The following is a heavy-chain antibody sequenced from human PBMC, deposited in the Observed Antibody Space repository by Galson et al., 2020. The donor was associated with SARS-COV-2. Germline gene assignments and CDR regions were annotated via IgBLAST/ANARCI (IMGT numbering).Heavy chain of an antibody. CDR1: GGSISSYY. J-gene: IGHJ6*03. CDR2: IYSSGST. Sequence: SETLSLTCTVSGGSISSYYWSWIRQPPGKGLEWIGYIYSSGSTNYNPSLKSRVTISVDTSKNQFSLKLSSVTAADTAVYYCARGPVGYYYYDMDVWGKGTTVTVSS. D-gene: IGHD1-26*01. CDR3: ARGPVGYYYYDMDV. V-gene: IGHV4-59*01.